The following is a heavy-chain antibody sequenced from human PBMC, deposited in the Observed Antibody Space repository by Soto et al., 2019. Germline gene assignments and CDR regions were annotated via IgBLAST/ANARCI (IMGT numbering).Heavy chain of an antibody. CDR3: ARRGDYYGSVYYGMDV. J-gene: IGHJ6*02. V-gene: IGHV1-18*04. Sequence: ASVKFSCKASGYTFTSYGISWVRQAPGQGLEWMGWISAYNGNTNYAQKLQGRVTMTTDTSTSTAYMELRSLRSDDTAVYYCARRGDYYGSVYYGMDVWGQGTTVTVSS. CDR2: ISAYNGNT. D-gene: IGHD3-10*01. CDR1: GYTFTSYG.